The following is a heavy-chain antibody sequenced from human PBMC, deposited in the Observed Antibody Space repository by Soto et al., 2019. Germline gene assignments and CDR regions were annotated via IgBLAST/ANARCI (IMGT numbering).Heavy chain of an antibody. D-gene: IGHD1-26*01. V-gene: IGHV3-30*04. J-gene: IGHJ6*02. CDR1: GSTFSSYA. CDR3: AKDVVVGARIWLRDYYYYYSMDV. Sequence: GGPLRLSCAASGSTFSSYAMHLVRQAPGKGLEWVAFISYDGSNTYYADSVKGRFTISRDNSKNTLYLQRNSLRAEDTAVYYCAKDVVVGARIWLRDYYYYYSMDVWDQATMLTVSS. CDR2: ISYDGSNT.